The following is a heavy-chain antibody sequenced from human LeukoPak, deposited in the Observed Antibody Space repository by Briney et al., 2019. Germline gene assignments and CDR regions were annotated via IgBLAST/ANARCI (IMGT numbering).Heavy chain of an antibody. CDR1: GCSISSGYY. CDR2: IYHSGST. V-gene: IGHV4-38-2*01. D-gene: IGHD3-22*01. J-gene: IGHJ3*02. CDR3: ARHDSSVDAFDI. Sequence: SETLSLTCAVSGCSISSGYYWGWIRQPPGKGLEWIGSIYHSGSTYYNPSLKSRVTISVDTAKNQFSLKLSSVTAADTAVYYCARHDSSVDAFDIWGQGTMVTVSS.